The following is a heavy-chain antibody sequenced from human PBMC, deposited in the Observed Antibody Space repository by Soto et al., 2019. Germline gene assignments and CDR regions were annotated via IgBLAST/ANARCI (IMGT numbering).Heavy chain of an antibody. D-gene: IGHD3-16*02. Sequence: QVQLQESGPGLVKPSETLSLTCTVSGGSISSYYWSWIRQPPGKGLEWIGYIYYSGSTNYNPSLKSRVTISVDTSKNQFSLKLSSVTAADTAVYYCARQRRRVIVTRKRANDAFDIWGQGTIVTVSS. CDR3: ARQRRRVIVTRKRANDAFDI. CDR2: IYYSGST. J-gene: IGHJ3*02. CDR1: GGSISSYY. V-gene: IGHV4-59*08.